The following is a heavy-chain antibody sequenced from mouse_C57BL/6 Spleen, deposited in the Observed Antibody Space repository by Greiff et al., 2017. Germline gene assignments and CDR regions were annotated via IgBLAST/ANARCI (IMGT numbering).Heavy chain of an antibody. V-gene: IGHV1-9*01. CDR3: ARRADGNFAY. J-gene: IGHJ3*01. Sequence: VKLVESGAELMKPGASVKLSCKATGYTFTGYWIEWVKQRPGHGLEWIGEILPGSGSTNYNEKFKGKATFTADTSSNTAYMQLSSLTTEDSAIYYCARRADGNFAYWGQGTLVTVSA. CDR2: ILPGSGST. D-gene: IGHD2-1*01. CDR1: GYTFTGYW.